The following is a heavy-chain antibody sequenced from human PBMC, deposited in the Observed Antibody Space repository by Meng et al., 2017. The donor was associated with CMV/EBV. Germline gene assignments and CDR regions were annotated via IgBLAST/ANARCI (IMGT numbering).Heavy chain of an antibody. CDR3: ARLGSTDDY. V-gene: IGHV1-2*02. J-gene: IGHJ4*02. D-gene: IGHD2-15*01. CDR2: INPNSGGT. Sequence: QVQPLPSGAEVKKTGASVKGSCKASGYTFTGYYMHWVRQSPGQGLEWMGWINPNSGGTNYAQKFQGRVTMTRDTSISTAYMELSRLRSDDTAVYYCARLGSTDDYWGQGTLVTVSS. CDR1: GYTFTGYY.